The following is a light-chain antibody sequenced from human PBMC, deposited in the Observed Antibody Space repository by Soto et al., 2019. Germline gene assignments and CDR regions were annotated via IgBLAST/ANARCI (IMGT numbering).Light chain of an antibody. CDR1: QTVERW. J-gene: IGKJ1*01. CDR3: QQYKDSMWT. Sequence: DIQMTQSPSTLSASVGDRVTITCRASQTVERWLAWYQQKPGKAPNLLTSDVSSLERGVPSRFSGSGSATEFTLTISGLQPDDFATYYCQQYKDSMWTFGQGTKVDIK. CDR2: DVS. V-gene: IGKV1-5*01.